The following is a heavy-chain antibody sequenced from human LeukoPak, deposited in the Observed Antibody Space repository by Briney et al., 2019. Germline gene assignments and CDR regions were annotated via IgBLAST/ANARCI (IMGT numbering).Heavy chain of an antibody. J-gene: IGHJ3*02. CDR2: IAGSSAI. D-gene: IGHD2-15*01. Sequence: GGSLRLSCAASGFTFSSYAMSWVRQAPGKGLEWVSHIAGSSAICYADSVKGRFTISRDNAKNSLYLQMNSLRDQDTAVYYCVRDKDWAFDIWGQGTMVTVSS. CDR3: VRDKDWAFDI. CDR1: GFTFSSYA. V-gene: IGHV3-48*02.